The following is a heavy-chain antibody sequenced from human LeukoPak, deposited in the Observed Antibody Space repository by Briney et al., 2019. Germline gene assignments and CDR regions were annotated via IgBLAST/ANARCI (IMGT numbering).Heavy chain of an antibody. V-gene: IGHV1-18*01. Sequence: ASVKVSCKASGYSFTGYGISWLRQAPGQGPEWMGWISTYNGNTNYAQKFQGRVTMTSDTSTSTAYMEPRSLRSDDTAVFYCARYYGSGVTLDYWGQGTLVTVSS. J-gene: IGHJ4*02. CDR2: ISTYNGNT. D-gene: IGHD3-10*01. CDR3: ARYYGSGVTLDY. CDR1: GYSFTGYG.